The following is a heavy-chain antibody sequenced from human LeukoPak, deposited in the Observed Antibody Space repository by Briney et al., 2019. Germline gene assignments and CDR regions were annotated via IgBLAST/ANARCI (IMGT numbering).Heavy chain of an antibody. CDR1: GYTFTSYG. J-gene: IGHJ3*02. CDR2: IIPILGIA. CDR3: ARERVNEPTYYDSSGSQAAFDI. V-gene: IGHV1-69*04. D-gene: IGHD3-22*01. Sequence: SVKVSCKASGYTFTSYGISWVRRAPGQGLEWMGRIIPILGIANYAQKFQGRVTITADKSTSTAYMELSSLRSEDTAVYYCARERVNEPTYYDSSGSQAAFDIWGQGTMVTVSS.